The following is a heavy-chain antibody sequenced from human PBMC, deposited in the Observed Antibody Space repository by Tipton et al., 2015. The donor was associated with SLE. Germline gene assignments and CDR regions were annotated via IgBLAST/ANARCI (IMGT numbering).Heavy chain of an antibody. J-gene: IGHJ4*02. Sequence: LRLSCTVSGGSISSGGYCWSWIRQPAGKGLEWIGYIYTSGSTNYNPSLKSRVTISVDTSKNQFSLKLSSVTAADTAVYYCARDLSGSFDYWGQGTLVTVSS. D-gene: IGHD1-26*01. V-gene: IGHV4-61*09. CDR1: GGSISSGGYC. CDR3: ARDLSGSFDY. CDR2: IYTSGST.